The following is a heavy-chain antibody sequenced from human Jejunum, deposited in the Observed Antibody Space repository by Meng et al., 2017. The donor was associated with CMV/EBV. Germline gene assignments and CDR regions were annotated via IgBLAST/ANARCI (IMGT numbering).Heavy chain of an antibody. J-gene: IGHJ3*02. CDR1: GYTFTNYG. Sequence: SGYTFTNYGITWVRQAPGQGLEWMGWISAYNGNTNYAQKLQGRVTMTTDTSTSTAYMELRSLRSDDTAVYYCASGVGYGRNAFDIWGQGTMVTVSS. V-gene: IGHV1-18*01. CDR2: ISAYNGNT. CDR3: ASGVGYGRNAFDI. D-gene: IGHD2-15*01.